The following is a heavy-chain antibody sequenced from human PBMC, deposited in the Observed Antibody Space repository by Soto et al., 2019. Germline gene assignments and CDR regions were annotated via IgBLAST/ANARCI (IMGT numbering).Heavy chain of an antibody. CDR1: GYTFSSYG. CDR3: ARSRLIAARPPGDY. V-gene: IGHV1-18*01. CDR2: ISAYNGNT. J-gene: IGHJ4*02. Sequence: QVQLVQSGAEVKKPGASVKVSCKASGYTFSSYGISWVRQAPGQGREWMGWISAYNGNTYYAQNLQGRVTMTTDTSTSTAYMELRSLRSDDTAVYYCARSRLIAARPPGDYWGQGTLVTVSS. D-gene: IGHD6-6*01.